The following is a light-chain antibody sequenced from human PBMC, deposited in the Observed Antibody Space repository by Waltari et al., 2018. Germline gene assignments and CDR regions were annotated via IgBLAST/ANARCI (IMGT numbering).Light chain of an antibody. J-gene: IGKJ1*01. CDR1: QSIRSW. V-gene: IGKV1-5*01. Sequence: DIQMTRSPSTLSASVGDRVTVTCRASQSIRSWLAWYQQKPGKAPTLLIYDASSLESGVPSRFSGSGSGTEFTLTISSLQPDDFATYYCQHYSSHYPWTFGQGTKVEIK. CDR2: DAS. CDR3: QHYSSHYPWT.